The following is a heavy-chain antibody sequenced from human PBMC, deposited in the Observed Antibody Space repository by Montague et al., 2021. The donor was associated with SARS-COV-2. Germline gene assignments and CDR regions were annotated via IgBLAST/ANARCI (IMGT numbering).Heavy chain of an antibody. CDR3: ARASFYYGSGSHYNNWFDS. V-gene: IGHV4-39*07. CDR1: GGSITYSSYY. CDR2: IDYSGTA. J-gene: IGHJ5*01. D-gene: IGHD3-10*01. Sequence: SETLSLTCTMSGGSITYSSYYWGWIRLPPGKGREWIGSIDYSGTAYYNASLKSRVTMSLDMSKNQLSLRLKSTTAADTAVYFCARASFYYGSGSHYNNWFDSWGQGTVVTVSS.